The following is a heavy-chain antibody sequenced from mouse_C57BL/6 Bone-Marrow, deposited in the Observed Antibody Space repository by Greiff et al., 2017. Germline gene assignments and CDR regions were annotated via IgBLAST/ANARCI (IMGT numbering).Heavy chain of an antibody. CDR1: GYTFTSYW. D-gene: IGHD1-1*01. J-gene: IGHJ4*01. CDR2: IDPSDSYT. Sequence: QVQLQQPGAELVMPGASVKLSCKASGYTFTSYWMHWVKQRPGQGLEWIGEIDPSDSYTNYNQKFKGKSTLTVDKSSITAYMQLSSLTSEDSAVYYCARDYGTFMDYWGQGTSVTVSS. CDR3: ARDYGTFMDY. V-gene: IGHV1-69*01.